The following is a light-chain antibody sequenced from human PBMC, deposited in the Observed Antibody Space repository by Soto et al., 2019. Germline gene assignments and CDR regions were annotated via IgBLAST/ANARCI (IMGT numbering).Light chain of an antibody. V-gene: IGKV1-5*01. CDR3: QQYDTYPLT. CDR1: QSDSSW. CDR2: DAS. J-gene: IGKJ4*01. Sequence: DIQMTQSPSTLSASVGDRVTITCRASQSDSSWLAWYQQKPGKAPKLLMYDASHLESGVPSSVSGSGSGTEFTLTISSLQPDDFATYYCQQYDTYPLTFGGGTKVEIK.